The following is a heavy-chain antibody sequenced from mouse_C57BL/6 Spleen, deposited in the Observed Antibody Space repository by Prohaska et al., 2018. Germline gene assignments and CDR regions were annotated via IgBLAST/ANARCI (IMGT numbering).Heavy chain of an antibody. CDR1: GFTFSGFW. D-gene: IGHD2-1*01. CDR2: SNSDGSAI. Sequence: EVQLLETGGGLVQPGGSRGLSCEGSGFTFSGFWMSWVRRTPGKTLEWIGDSNSDGSAINYAPSIKDRVIIFRDNDKSTLYLQMSNVRSEDTATYFCMRYGNYWYFDVWGTGTTVTVSS. CDR3: MRYGNYWYFDV. V-gene: IGHV11-2*01. J-gene: IGHJ1*03.